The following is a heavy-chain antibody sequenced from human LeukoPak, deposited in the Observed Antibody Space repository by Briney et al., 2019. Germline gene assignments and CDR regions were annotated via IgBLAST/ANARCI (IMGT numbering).Heavy chain of an antibody. D-gene: IGHD3-22*01. CDR1: DYSISSGYGYY. J-gene: IGHJ4*02. Sequence: SETLSLTCTVSDYSISSGYGYYWGWIRQPPGKGLEWIGSIYYSGSTYYNPSLKSRVTISVDTSKNQFSLKLSSVTAADTAVYYCARHRPTYYYDSSGYYPTGDYFDYWGQGTLVTVSS. CDR3: ARHRPTYYYDSSGYYPTGDYFDY. CDR2: IYYSGST. V-gene: IGHV4-39*01.